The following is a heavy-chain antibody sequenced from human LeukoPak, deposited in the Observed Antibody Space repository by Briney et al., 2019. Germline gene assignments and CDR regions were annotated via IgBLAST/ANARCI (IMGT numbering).Heavy chain of an antibody. D-gene: IGHD3-16*01. CDR3: AGGVQGAGPFDY. J-gene: IGHJ4*02. CDR2: ISNSGTMI. CDR1: GFTFSDYY. V-gene: IGHV3-11*01. Sequence: GGSLRLSCAASGFTFSDYYMSWIRQAPGKGLEWIPYISNSGTMIYYRDSVKGRFTVSRDNAQNSLYLQMNSLRAEDTALYYCAGGVQGAGPFDYWGQGSLVTVSS.